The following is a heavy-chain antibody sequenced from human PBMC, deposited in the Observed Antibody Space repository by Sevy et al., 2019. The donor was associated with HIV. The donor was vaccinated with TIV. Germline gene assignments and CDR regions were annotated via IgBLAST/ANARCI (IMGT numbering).Heavy chain of an antibody. CDR3: AKDKGVWFGESLDY. V-gene: IGHV3-30*18. CDR1: GFTFSSYG. CDR2: ISYDGSNK. D-gene: IGHD3-10*01. Sequence: GALRLSCAASGFTFSSYGMHWVRQAPGKGLEWVAVISYDGSNKYYADSVKGRFTISRDNSKNTLYLQMNSLRAEDTAVYYCAKDKGVWFGESLDYWGQRTLVTVSS. J-gene: IGHJ4*02.